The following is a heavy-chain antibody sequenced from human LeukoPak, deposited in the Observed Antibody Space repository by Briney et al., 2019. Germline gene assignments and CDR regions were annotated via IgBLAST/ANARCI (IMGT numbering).Heavy chain of an antibody. Sequence: GGSLRLSCAASGFTFSSYDMHWVRQATGKGLEWVSAIGTAGDTYYPGSVKGRFTISRENAKNSLYLQMNSLRAGDTAVYYCARASWTSGSLTFDYWGQGTLVTVSS. V-gene: IGHV3-13*01. CDR1: GFTFSSYD. CDR2: IGTAGDT. CDR3: ARASWTSGSLTFDY. D-gene: IGHD1-26*01. J-gene: IGHJ4*02.